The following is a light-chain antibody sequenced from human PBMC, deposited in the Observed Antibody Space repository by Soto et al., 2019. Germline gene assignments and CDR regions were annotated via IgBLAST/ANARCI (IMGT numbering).Light chain of an antibody. Sequence: IQMTQSPSTLSASIGDRVAITCRASQSIGIWLAWYQQRPGKAPRFLIYKASTLESGVPSRFSGSGSGTALTLTISRLQHDDFSTYYYQKNNAYSWTFGQGTKVEIK. J-gene: IGKJ1*01. V-gene: IGKV1-5*03. CDR1: QSIGIW. CDR2: KAS. CDR3: QKNNAYSWT.